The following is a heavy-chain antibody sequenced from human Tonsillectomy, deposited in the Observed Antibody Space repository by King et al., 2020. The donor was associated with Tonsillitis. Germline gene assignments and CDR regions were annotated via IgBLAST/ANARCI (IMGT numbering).Heavy chain of an antibody. Sequence: VQLQESGPGLVKPSETLSLTCTVSGGSISSYYWSWIRQPPGKGLEWIGYIYYSGCTNYNPSLKRRVTISIHTSKNQFSLKMSAVTAADTAVYYCARDLYGGFGDFGYWGQGTLVTVSS. CDR3: ARDLYGGFGDFGY. CDR1: GGSISSYY. D-gene: IGHD3-10*01. J-gene: IGHJ4*02. CDR2: IYYSGCT. V-gene: IGHV4-59*01.